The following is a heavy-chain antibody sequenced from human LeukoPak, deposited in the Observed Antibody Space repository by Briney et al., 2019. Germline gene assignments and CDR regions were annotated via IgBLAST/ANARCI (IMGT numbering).Heavy chain of an antibody. CDR2: INSDGSST. J-gene: IGHJ4*02. V-gene: IGHV3-74*01. D-gene: IGHD3-16*01. CDR1: GFTFSSYW. Sequence: SGGSLRLSCAASGFTFSSYWMHWVRQAPGKGLVWVSRINSDGSSTRYADSGKGRFTISRDNAKNTLYLQMNSLRAEDTAVYFCARDRRTTGGPEVYWGQGTLVTVSS. CDR3: ARDRRTTGGPEVY.